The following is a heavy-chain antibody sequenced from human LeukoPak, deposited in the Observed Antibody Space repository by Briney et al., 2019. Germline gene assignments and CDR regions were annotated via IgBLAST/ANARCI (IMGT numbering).Heavy chain of an antibody. V-gene: IGHV3-74*01. J-gene: IGHJ4*02. CDR3: ARAGHCSSTICYLDY. Sequence: GGSLRLSCAASGFTLSSYWMHWVRQAPGKGLVWVSRINRDGSSTSYADSVKGRLTISRDNAKNTLYLQMNSLRAEDTAVYCCARAGHCSSTICYLDYWGQGTLVTVSS. CDR2: INRDGSST. CDR1: GFTLSSYW. D-gene: IGHD2-2*01.